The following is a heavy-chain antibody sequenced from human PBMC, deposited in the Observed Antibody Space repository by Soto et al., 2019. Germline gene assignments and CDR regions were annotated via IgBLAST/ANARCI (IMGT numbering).Heavy chain of an antibody. V-gene: IGHV1-69*13. CDR3: ASASYYYDSSGYYYLDY. CDR1: GGTFSSYA. CDR2: IIPIFGTA. D-gene: IGHD3-22*01. J-gene: IGHJ4*02. Sequence: VASVKVSCKASGGTFSSYAISWVRQAPGQGLEWMGGIIPIFGTANYAQKFQGRVTITADESTSTAYMELSSLRSEDTAVYYCASASYYYDSSGYYYLDYWGQGTLVTVSS.